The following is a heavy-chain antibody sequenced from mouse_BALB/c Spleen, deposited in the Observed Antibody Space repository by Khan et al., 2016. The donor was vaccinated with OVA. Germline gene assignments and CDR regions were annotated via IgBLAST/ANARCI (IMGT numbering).Heavy chain of an antibody. CDR2: INTHSGVP. Sequence: LVESGPELKKPGEIVRISCKASGYTFTTAGMQWVQKMPGKGLKWIGWINTHSGVPKYAEDFKGRFAFSLETSASTAYLQISNLKNEDTATYFCARSYRYYWYFDVWGAGTTVTVSS. V-gene: IGHV9-4*02. CDR3: ARSYRYYWYFDV. D-gene: IGHD2-14*01. J-gene: IGHJ1*01. CDR1: GYTFTTAG.